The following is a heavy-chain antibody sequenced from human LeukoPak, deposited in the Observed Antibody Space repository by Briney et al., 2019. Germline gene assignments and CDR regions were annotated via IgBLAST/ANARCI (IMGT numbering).Heavy chain of an antibody. Sequence: PGRSLRLSCAASGFTFDDYAMHWVRQAPGKGLEWVSGISWNSGSIGYADSVKGRFTISRDNSKNTLYLQMNSLRAEDTAVYYCAKGPYYDILTGPKPPDYWGQGTLVTVSS. J-gene: IGHJ4*02. V-gene: IGHV3-9*01. CDR3: AKGPYYDILTGPKPPDY. CDR1: GFTFDDYA. D-gene: IGHD3-9*01. CDR2: ISWNSGSI.